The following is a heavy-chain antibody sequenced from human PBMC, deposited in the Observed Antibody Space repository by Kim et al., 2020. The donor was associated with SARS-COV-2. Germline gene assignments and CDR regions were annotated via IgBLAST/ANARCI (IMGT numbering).Heavy chain of an antibody. CDR2: LYYTGST. D-gene: IGHD3-9*01. Sequence: SETLSLTCTVSGDSISNYYWSWIRQSPGRGLEWIAYLYYTGSTYYNPSLKSRVTTSVDTAKNQFSLRMTSVTAADTAVYYCARKGRYDPPDHWGQGTLVTVSS. CDR3: ARKGRYDPPDH. V-gene: IGHV4-59*13. CDR1: GDSISNYY. J-gene: IGHJ4*02.